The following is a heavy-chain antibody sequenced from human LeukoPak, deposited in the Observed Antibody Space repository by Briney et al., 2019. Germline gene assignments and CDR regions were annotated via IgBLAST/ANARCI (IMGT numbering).Heavy chain of an antibody. D-gene: IGHD2-8*01. CDR1: GGSFSGYY. V-gene: IGHV4-34*01. Sequence: PSETLSLTCAVYGGSFSGYYWSWIRQPPGKGLEWIGEINHSGSTNYNPSLKSRVTISVDTSKNQFSLKLSSVTAADTAVYYCARVGTRYCTNGVCSRGIAIDYWGQGTLVTVSS. CDR2: INHSGST. CDR3: ARVGTRYCTNGVCSRGIAIDY. J-gene: IGHJ4*02.